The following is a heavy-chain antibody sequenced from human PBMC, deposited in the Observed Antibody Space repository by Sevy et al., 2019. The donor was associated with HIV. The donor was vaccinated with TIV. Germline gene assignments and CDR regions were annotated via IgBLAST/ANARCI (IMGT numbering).Heavy chain of an antibody. D-gene: IGHD2-2*01. CDR1: GGTFSKYA. CDR2: IIPIFGTA. V-gene: IGHV1-69*13. CDR3: ARDRGFSSTSEYGMDV. J-gene: IGHJ6*02. Sequence: ASVNVSCKASGGTFSKYAITWVRQAPGQGLEWMGGIIPIFGTANYAQKFQGRVTITADESTSTAYMELSSLRSEDTAVYYCARDRGFSSTSEYGMDVWGQGTTVIVSS.